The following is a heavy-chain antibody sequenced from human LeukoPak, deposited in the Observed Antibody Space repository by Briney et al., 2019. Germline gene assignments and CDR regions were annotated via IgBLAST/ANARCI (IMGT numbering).Heavy chain of an antibody. J-gene: IGHJ4*02. D-gene: IGHD2-2*03. CDR2: MNPKTGNT. CDR1: GYTFTSYD. CDR3: ARARIGYCRITSCPAFGY. Sequence: ASVKVSCKASGYTFTSYDINWVRQAAGQGLEWMGWMNPKTGNTGYAQSFQGRVTITRNTSISTAYMELRGLRSDDTAVYYCARARIGYCRITSCPAFGYWGQGTLVTVSS. V-gene: IGHV1-8*03.